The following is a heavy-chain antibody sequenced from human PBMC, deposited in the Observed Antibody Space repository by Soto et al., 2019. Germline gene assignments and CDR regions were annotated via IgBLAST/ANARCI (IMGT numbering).Heavy chain of an antibody. CDR3: ARGLEQQLVLGGWFDP. CDR2: IYYSGST. D-gene: IGHD6-13*01. V-gene: IGHV4-31*03. J-gene: IGHJ5*02. Sequence: QVQLQESGPGLVKPSQTLSLTCTVSGGSISSGGYYWSWIRQHPGKGLEWIGYIYYSGSTYYNPSLKRRVTLSVATSKNQFSLKLSSVTAADTAVYYCARGLEQQLVLGGWFDPWGQGTLVTVSS. CDR1: GGSISSGGYY.